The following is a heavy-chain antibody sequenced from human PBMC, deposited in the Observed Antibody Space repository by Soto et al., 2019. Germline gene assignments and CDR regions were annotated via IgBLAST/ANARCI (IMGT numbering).Heavy chain of an antibody. CDR1: GGSINSYC. J-gene: IGHJ4*02. CDR3: ARHRRTTVAKFYFDN. V-gene: IGHV4-59*08. D-gene: IGHD4-17*01. CDR2: IFDSGNA. Sequence: QVQLQESGPGLVKPSETLSLTCTVSGGSINSYCWSWIRQPPGKGLEWIAYIFDSGNANYNPSLKSRVTISVHTSKNQFSLNLTAVTAADAAVYYCARHRRTTVAKFYFDNWGQGALVTVSS.